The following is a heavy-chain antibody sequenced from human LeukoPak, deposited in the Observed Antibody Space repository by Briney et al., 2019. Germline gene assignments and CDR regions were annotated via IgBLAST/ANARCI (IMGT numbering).Heavy chain of an antibody. J-gene: IGHJ4*02. Sequence: PSDTLSLPCTVSGGSISGYHWRWIRHPPGRGLEWIGCIHPSGRTNYSPYLKSRVTMSAEKSKKQFYLKVNSVTAADTAVYYCATGREAYKAGYWGLGTLVTVSS. CDR2: IHPSGRT. V-gene: IGHV4-4*08. CDR3: ATGREAYKAGY. D-gene: IGHD5-24*01. CDR1: GGSISGYH.